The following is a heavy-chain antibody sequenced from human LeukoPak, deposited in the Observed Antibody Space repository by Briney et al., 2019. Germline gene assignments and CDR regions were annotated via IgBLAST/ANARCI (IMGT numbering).Heavy chain of an antibody. J-gene: IGHJ4*02. Sequence: GGSPRLSCAASGFTFSSYAMSWVRQAPGKGLEWVSVMSGSGGNTYYADSVKGRFTISRDNSKNTLYLQMNSLRAEDTAVYYCAKDLAGSGSYSFDYWGQGTLVTVSS. D-gene: IGHD1-26*01. CDR3: AKDLAGSGSYSFDY. V-gene: IGHV3-23*01. CDR1: GFTFSSYA. CDR2: MSGSGGNT.